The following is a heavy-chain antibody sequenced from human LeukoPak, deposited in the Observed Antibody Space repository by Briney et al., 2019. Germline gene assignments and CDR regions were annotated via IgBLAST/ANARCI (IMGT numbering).Heavy chain of an antibody. CDR3: ARIPPGGWYGLRG. CDR1: GGSFSGYY. CDR2: INHSGST. Sequence: PSETLSLTCAVYGGSFSGYYWSWIRQPPGKGLEWIGEINHSGSTNYNPSLKSRVTISVDTSKNQFSLKLSSVTAADTAVYYCARIPPGGWYGLRGWGQGTLVTVST. J-gene: IGHJ4*02. D-gene: IGHD6-19*01. V-gene: IGHV4-34*01.